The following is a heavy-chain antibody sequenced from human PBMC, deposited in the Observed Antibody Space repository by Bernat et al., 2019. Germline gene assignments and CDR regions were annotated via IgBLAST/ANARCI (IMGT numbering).Heavy chain of an antibody. CDR1: GFTFSNYG. CDR3: AKDGFDSSGHTPDY. J-gene: IGHJ4*02. D-gene: IGHD3-22*01. V-gene: IGHV3-30*18. CDR2: ISYDGSNK. Sequence: QVQLVESGGGVVQPGRSLRLSCAASGFTFSNYGMHWVRQAPGKGLEWVAVISYDGSNKYYADSVKGRFTISRDNSKNTLYLQMNSLRAEDTAVYYCAKDGFDSSGHTPDYWGQGTLVTVSS.